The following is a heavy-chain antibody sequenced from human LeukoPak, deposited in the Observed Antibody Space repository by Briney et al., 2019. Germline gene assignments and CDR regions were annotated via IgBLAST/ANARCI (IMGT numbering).Heavy chain of an antibody. CDR2: ISESGGTR. CDR1: GFTFRSYA. D-gene: IGHD5-24*01. J-gene: IGHJ3*02. Sequence: PGGPLRLSCAASGFTFRSYALSWVRQAPGKGLEWVSAISESGGTRNYVDFVKGRFTISRDNSKNTLYLQMSSLRAEDTAVYYCVREMATITYAFDIWGQGTMVTVSS. CDR3: VREMATITYAFDI. V-gene: IGHV3-23*01.